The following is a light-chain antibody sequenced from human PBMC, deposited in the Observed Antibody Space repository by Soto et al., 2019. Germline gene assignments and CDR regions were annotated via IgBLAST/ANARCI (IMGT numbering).Light chain of an antibody. V-gene: IGKV3-15*01. J-gene: IGKJ5*01. CDR1: QSVSGY. CDR2: GAS. CDR3: QQYNNRPPA. Sequence: EIEMTQSPSSLSVSPGDRVALSCRASQSVSGYLAWYQQNPGQAPRLLIYGASTRDTGIPARFSGSGFGTEFTLTISSLKSEDFAVYYCQQYNNRPPAFGQGTRLEIK.